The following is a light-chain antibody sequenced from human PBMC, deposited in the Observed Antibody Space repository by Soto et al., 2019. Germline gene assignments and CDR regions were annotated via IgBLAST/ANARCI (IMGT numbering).Light chain of an antibody. V-gene: IGKV3-20*01. CDR1: ENVASSN. J-gene: IGKJ2*03. Sequence: EIVLTQSPDTLSLSPGDGATLSCRATENVASSNLAWYQQKPGQPPRLLISGASTRAAGIPDRFSGSGSGSEFTLTISRLEPEDFAVYYCHQYGSSPPYSFGQGTKVEIK. CDR3: HQYGSSPPYS. CDR2: GAS.